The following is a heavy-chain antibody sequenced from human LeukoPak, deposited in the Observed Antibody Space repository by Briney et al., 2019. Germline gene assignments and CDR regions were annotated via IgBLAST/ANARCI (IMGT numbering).Heavy chain of an antibody. V-gene: IGHV3-23*01. CDR1: GFTFSSYA. D-gene: IGHD1-26*01. CDR2: ISGSGGST. Sequence: GGSLRLSCAASGFTFSSYAMSWVRQAPGKGLEWVSAISGSGGSTYYADSVKGRFTISRDNSKNTLYLQMNSLRAEDTAVYYCAKDGSYSGNPYYFDYWGQGTLVTVSS. J-gene: IGHJ4*02. CDR3: AKDGSYSGNPYYFDY.